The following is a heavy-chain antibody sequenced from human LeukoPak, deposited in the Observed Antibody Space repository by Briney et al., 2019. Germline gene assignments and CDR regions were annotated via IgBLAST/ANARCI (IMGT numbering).Heavy chain of an antibody. J-gene: IGHJ4*02. CDR3: ARGGYHAYYLDY. Sequence: GGSLRLSCAASGFTFSSYGMHWVRQAPGKGLEWVAVISYDGSNKYYADSVKGRLTISRDNAKNTLYLQMNSLRAEDTAVYYCARGGYHAYYLDYWDQGSLVTVSS. D-gene: IGHD5-18*01. CDR2: ISYDGSNK. V-gene: IGHV3-30*03. CDR1: GFTFSSYG.